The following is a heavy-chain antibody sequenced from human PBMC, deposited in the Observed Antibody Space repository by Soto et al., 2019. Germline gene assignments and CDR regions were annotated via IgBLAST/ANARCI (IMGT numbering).Heavy chain of an antibody. Sequence: GASVKVSCKASGYTFTSYGISWVRQAPGQGLEWMGWISAYNGNTNYAQKLQGRVTMTTDTSTSTAYMELRSLRSDDTAVYYCAREGKQLGGYYYYYGMDVWGPGTTVTVSS. J-gene: IGHJ6*02. CDR3: AREGKQLGGYYYYYGMDV. CDR1: GYTFTSYG. D-gene: IGHD6-6*01. V-gene: IGHV1-18*01. CDR2: ISAYNGNT.